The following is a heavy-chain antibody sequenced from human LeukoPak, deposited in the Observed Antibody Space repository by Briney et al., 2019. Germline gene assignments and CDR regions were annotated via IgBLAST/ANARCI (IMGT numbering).Heavy chain of an antibody. D-gene: IGHD3-16*01. V-gene: IGHV1-69*04. J-gene: IGHJ4*02. CDR3: AREGVFSDYVWED. CDR1: GGTFSSYT. CDR2: IIPILGIA. Sequence: AXVKVSCKASGGTFSSYTISWVRQAPGQGLEWMGRIIPILGIANYAQKFQGRVTITADKSTSTAYMELSSLRSEDTAVYYCAREGVFSDYVWEDWGQGTLVTVSS.